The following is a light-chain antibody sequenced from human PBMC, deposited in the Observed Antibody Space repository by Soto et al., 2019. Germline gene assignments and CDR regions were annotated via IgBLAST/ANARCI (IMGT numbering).Light chain of an antibody. CDR3: HQRNT. CDR2: DTS. V-gene: IGKV3-11*01. J-gene: IGKJ5*01. Sequence: LVLRQSPVTLSFSPCDIATLSCRASQSVSTYLAWYRQTPGQAPRLLIYDTSNRATGVPPRFSGSRSGTDFTLTISSVEPEDFAVFYCHQRNTFGQGTRLEIK. CDR1: QSVSTY.